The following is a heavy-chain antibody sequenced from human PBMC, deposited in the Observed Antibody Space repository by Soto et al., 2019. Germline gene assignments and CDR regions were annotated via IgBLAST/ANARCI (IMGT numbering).Heavy chain of an antibody. V-gene: IGHV3-7*03. CDR2: IKPDGSEK. Sequence: EVQLVESGGGLVQPGGSLRLSCEASGFTSSPYWMSWVRQSAGKGLEWVANIKPDGSEKYYLDSVKGRFTISRDNANNSLFLQMNSLRAEDTAVYYCARERVRVVAATFIHYYGMDVWGQGTTVTVSS. J-gene: IGHJ6*02. CDR3: ARERVRVVAATFIHYYGMDV. CDR1: GFTSSPYW. D-gene: IGHD2-2*01.